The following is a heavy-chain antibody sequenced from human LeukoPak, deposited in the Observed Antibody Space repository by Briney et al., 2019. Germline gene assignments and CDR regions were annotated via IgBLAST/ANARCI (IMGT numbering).Heavy chain of an antibody. D-gene: IGHD5-18*01. CDR3: ARTDVDTAFDY. CDR2: VYTSGST. CDR1: GGSISSYY. V-gene: IGHV4-4*07. J-gene: IGHJ4*02. Sequence: SETLSLTCTVSGGSISSYYWSWIRQPAGKGLEWIGRVYTSGSTNYNPSPKSRVTMSVDTSKNQFSLKLSSVTAADTAVYYCARTDVDTAFDYWGQGTLVTVSS.